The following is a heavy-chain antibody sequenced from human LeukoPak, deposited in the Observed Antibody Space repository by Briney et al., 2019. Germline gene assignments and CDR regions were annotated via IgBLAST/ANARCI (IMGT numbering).Heavy chain of an antibody. CDR2: INPNSGGT. CDR3: ARDRRVSLLQYFDWLSPYGMDV. J-gene: IGHJ6*02. D-gene: IGHD3-9*01. CDR1: GYTFTGYY. V-gene: IGHV1-2*02. Sequence: PAASVKVSCKASGYTFTGYYMHWVQRAPGQGLEWMGWINPNSGGTNYAQKFQGRVTMTRDTSISTAYMELSRLRSDDTAVYYCARDRRVSLLQYFDWLSPYGMDVWGQGTTVTVSS.